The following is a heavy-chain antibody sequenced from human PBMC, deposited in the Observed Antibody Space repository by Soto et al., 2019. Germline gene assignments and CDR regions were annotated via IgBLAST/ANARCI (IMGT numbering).Heavy chain of an antibody. J-gene: IGHJ6*03. CDR1: GYTFTSYA. Sequence: EASVKVSCKASGYTFTSYAMHWVRQAPGQRLEWMGWINAGNGNTKYSQKFQGRVTITRDTSASTAYMELSSLRSEDTAVYYCARDPLTYCSSTSCYESYDYYYYMDVWGKGTTVTVSS. V-gene: IGHV1-3*01. D-gene: IGHD2-2*01. CDR3: ARDPLTYCSSTSCYESYDYYYYMDV. CDR2: INAGNGNT.